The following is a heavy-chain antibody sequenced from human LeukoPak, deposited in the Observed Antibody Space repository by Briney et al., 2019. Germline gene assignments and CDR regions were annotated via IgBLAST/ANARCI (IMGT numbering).Heavy chain of an antibody. CDR1: SGSISSSSYY. J-gene: IGHJ4*02. Sequence: SETLSLTCTVSSGSISSSSYYWGRIRQPPGKGLEWIGSIYYSGSIYYNPSLKSRVTISVDTSKNQLSLKLSSVTAADTAVYYCASARTSSRSCFTFDYWGQGILVTVSS. D-gene: IGHD6-13*01. CDR2: IYYSGSI. CDR3: ASARTSSRSCFTFDY. V-gene: IGHV4-39*01.